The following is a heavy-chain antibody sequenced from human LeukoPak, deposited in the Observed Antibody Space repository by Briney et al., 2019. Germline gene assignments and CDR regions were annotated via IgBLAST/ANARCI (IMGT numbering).Heavy chain of an antibody. Sequence: GGSLRLSCAASGFSFSSYSMNWVRQAPGKGLEWVSYISHTGSTMSYADSVKGRFTISRDNARNSLYLQMNSLRAEDTAVYYCARDYRPHYYDSSGYLTWGQGTLVTVSS. J-gene: IGHJ4*02. CDR1: GFSFSSYS. CDR3: ARDYRPHYYDSSGYLT. D-gene: IGHD3-22*01. CDR2: ISHTGSTM. V-gene: IGHV3-48*04.